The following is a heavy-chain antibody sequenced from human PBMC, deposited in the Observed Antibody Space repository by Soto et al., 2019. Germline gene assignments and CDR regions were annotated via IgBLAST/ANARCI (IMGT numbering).Heavy chain of an antibody. CDR2: ISGSGGST. D-gene: IGHD6-13*01. V-gene: IGHV3-23*01. CDR1: GFTFGSYA. CDR3: AKQTAAAGPLYYYYGMDV. J-gene: IGHJ6*02. Sequence: GGSLRVSCAASGFTFGSYAVSWVRQAQGKGLEWVSAISGSGGSTYYADSVKGRFTISRDNSKNTLYLQMNSLRAEDTAVYYCAKQTAAAGPLYYYYGMDVSGQGTTVTGSS.